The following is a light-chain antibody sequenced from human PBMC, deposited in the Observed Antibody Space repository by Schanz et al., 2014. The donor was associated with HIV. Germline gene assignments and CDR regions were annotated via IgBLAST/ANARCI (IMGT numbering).Light chain of an antibody. J-gene: IGLJ2*01. CDR2: GVF. CDR3: SSYAGSNNLV. CDR1: SSDVGAYTY. Sequence: QSALTQPASVSGSPGQSITISCTGTSSDVGAYTYVSWYQQHPGKAPKVVIYGVFDRPSGVSNRFSGSKSGNTASLTVSGLQAEDEADYYCSSYAGSNNLVFGGGTKLTVL. V-gene: IGLV2-14*03.